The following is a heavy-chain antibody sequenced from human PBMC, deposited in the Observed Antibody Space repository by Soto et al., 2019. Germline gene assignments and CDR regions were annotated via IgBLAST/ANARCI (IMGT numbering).Heavy chain of an antibody. V-gene: IGHV5-51*01. CDR1: GYRFTSYW. CDR2: INPADSDT. Sequence: PGESLKISCNGSGYRFTSYWVGWGRQMPGKGLEWMGIINPADSDTRYGPSFQGQVTISVDKSISTAYLQWSSLKASDTAMYYCTRHLNWNDWTHFDYWGQGTQVTVSS. D-gene: IGHD1-20*01. CDR3: TRHLNWNDWTHFDY. J-gene: IGHJ4*02.